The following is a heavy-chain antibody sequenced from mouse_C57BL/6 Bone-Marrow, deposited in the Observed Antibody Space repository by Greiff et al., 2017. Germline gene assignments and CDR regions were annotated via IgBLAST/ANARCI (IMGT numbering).Heavy chain of an antibody. CDR1: GYTFTEYT. Sequence: QVQLQQSGAELVKPGASVKLSCKASGYTFTEYTIHWVKQRSGQGLEWIGWFYPGSGSIKYNEKFKDKATLTADKSSSTAYMELSRLTSEDSAVYFCARHEDPDYYCSSDLYCDGGGTGTTVTVPT. CDR2: FYPGSGSI. V-gene: IGHV1-62-2*01. CDR3: ARHEDPDYYCSSDLYCDG. D-gene: IGHD1-1*01. J-gene: IGHJ1*03.